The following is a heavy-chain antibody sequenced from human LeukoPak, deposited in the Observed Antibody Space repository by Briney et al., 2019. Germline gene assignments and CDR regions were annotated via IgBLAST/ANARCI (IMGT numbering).Heavy chain of an antibody. D-gene: IGHD1/OR15-1a*01. CDR1: GFTFSSYA. V-gene: IGHV3-23*01. J-gene: IGHJ4*02. CDR3: AKPVIYGLEQTDY. Sequence: GGSLRLSCAASGFTFSSYAMSWVRQAPGKGLEWVSGISGSGGSTYYADSVKGRFTISRDNSKNTVFLQMNSLRAEDTAVYYCAKPVIYGLEQTDYWGQGTLVTVSS. CDR2: ISGSGGST.